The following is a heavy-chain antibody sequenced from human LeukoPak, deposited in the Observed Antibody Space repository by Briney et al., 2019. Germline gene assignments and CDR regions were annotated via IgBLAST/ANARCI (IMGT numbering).Heavy chain of an antibody. J-gene: IGHJ4*02. CDR3: ARAGGSSWYVSLYY. V-gene: IGHV1-69*04. D-gene: IGHD6-13*01. CDR2: IIPIIGTP. CDR1: GGTYSSNV. Sequence: SVKVSCKASGGTYSSNVISWVRQAPGQGLEWMGRIIPIIGTPDYAQKFQGRVTITADKSTNTAYMELTSLKSDDTAVYYCARAGGSSWYVSLYYWGQGTLVTVSS.